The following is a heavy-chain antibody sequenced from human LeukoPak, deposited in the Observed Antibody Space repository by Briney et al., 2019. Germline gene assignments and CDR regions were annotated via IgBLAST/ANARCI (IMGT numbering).Heavy chain of an antibody. J-gene: IGHJ4*02. CDR1: GGTFSIYA. D-gene: IGHD4-17*01. CDR3: ARDSLYGVVDY. Sequence: SVTVSFTASGGTFSIYAIDWVRQAPGQGLEWMGGIIPIFGTTNYAQKFQGRVTITAVESMRTAYMELSSLRSEDTGVYYCARDSLYGVVDYWGQGTLVTVSS. CDR2: IIPIFGTT. V-gene: IGHV1-69*01.